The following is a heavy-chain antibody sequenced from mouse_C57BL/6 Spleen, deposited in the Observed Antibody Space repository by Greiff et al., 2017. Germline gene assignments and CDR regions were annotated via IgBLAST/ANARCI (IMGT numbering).Heavy chain of an antibody. J-gene: IGHJ2*01. CDR3: ARHHDYEEGWYFDY. D-gene: IGHD2-4*01. CDR1: GFSLTSYG. Sequence: VQLQESGPGLVAPSQSLSITCTVSGFSLTSYGVHWVRQPPGKGLEWLVVIWSDGSTTYNSALKSRLSISKDNSKSQVFLKMNSLQTDDTAMYYCARHHDYEEGWYFDYWGQGTTLTVSS. V-gene: IGHV2-6-1*01. CDR2: IWSDGST.